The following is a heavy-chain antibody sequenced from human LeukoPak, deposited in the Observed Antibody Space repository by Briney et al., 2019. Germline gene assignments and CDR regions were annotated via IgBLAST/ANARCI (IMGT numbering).Heavy chain of an antibody. Sequence: GGSLRLSCAASGCTFSTNAMHWVRQAPGKGVEGVAVISFDVTYKYYADSVMGRFTISRDNSKNTLYLQMNNLRTEDTAVYYCVRGGDYLVYFDSWGQGTLVTVSS. CDR2: ISFDVTYK. V-gene: IGHV3-30*04. D-gene: IGHD4-17*01. CDR1: GCTFSTNA. J-gene: IGHJ4*02. CDR3: VRGGDYLVYFDS.